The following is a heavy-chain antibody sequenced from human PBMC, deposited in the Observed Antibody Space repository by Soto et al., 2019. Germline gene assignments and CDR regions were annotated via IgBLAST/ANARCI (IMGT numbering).Heavy chain of an antibody. CDR2: ISGSGDTT. J-gene: IGHJ4*02. V-gene: IGHV3-23*01. D-gene: IGHD5-12*01. CDR1: GLTFSTYA. Sequence: GSLRLSCAASGLTFSTYAVSWVCQAPGKGLEWVSTISGSGDTTYYVDSVKGRFTISRDSSKNTLFLQMNSLRAADTAVYYCAKTHGYPYYFDYWGQGTLVTVSS. CDR3: AKTHGYPYYFDY.